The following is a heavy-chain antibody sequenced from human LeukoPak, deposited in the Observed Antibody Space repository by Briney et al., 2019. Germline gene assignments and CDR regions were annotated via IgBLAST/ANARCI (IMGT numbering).Heavy chain of an antibody. J-gene: IGHJ4*02. CDR1: GFTFSSYA. V-gene: IGHV3-33*08. D-gene: IGHD3-22*01. CDR2: IWYDGSNK. Sequence: GGSLRLSCAASGFTFSSYAMSWVRQAPGKGLEWVAVIWYDGSNKYYADSVKGRFTISRDNSKNTLYLQMNSLRAEDTAVYYCARAGYYYDSSGSDYWGQGTLVTVSS. CDR3: ARAGYYYDSSGSDY.